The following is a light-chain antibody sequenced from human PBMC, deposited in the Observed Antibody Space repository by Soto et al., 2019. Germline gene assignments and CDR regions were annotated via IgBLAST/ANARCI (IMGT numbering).Light chain of an antibody. CDR2: DAS. V-gene: IGKV3-11*01. Sequence: ELVLTQSPGTLSLSPGERATLSCRASQSVSSYLAWYQQKPGQAPRLLIYDASTRATGIPARFSGSGSGTDFTLTISSLEPEDFAVYYCQQGSNWRTFGQGTKVDIK. J-gene: IGKJ1*01. CDR3: QQGSNWRT. CDR1: QSVSSY.